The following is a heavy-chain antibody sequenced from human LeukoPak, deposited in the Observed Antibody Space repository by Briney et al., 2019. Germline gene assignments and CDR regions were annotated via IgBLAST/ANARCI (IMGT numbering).Heavy chain of an antibody. CDR2: ISSSSSYI. D-gene: IGHD5-24*01. CDR3: AKDDRWLQFCC. CDR1: GFTFSSYS. Sequence: GGSLRLSCAASGFTFSSYSMNWVRQAPGKGLEWVSSISSSSSYIYYADSVKGRFTISRDNSRNTVYLQMNSLRAEDTAVYYCAKDDRWLQFCCWGQGTLVTVSA. V-gene: IGHV3-21*04. J-gene: IGHJ4*02.